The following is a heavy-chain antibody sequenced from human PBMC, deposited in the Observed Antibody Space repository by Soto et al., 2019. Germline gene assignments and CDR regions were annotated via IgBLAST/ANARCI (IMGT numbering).Heavy chain of an antibody. CDR3: ARTLPNRQLFDA. J-gene: IGHJ4*02. D-gene: IGHD1-1*01. V-gene: IGHV4-59*01. Sequence: PSETLSLTCTVSGGFIWGWIRQSPDKGLEWIGYIYNSGRYNYNPSLESRLTISIDTSKNQFSLRLASVTAADTAVYYCARTLPNRQLFDASSQGTVVTVSS. CDR1: GGFI. CDR2: IYNSGRY.